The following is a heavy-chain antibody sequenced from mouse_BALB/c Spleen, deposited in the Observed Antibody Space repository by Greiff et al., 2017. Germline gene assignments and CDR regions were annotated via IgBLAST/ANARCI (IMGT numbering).Heavy chain of an antibody. CDR3: ATLTTAYYLDY. D-gene: IGHD1-2*01. J-gene: IGHJ2*01. CDR1: GYSITSDYA. CDR2: ISYSGST. Sequence: EVQLQQSGPGLVKPSQSLSLTCTVTGYSITSDYAWNWIRQFPGNKLEWMGYISYSGSTSYNPSLKSRISITRDTSKNQFFLQLNSVTTEDTATYYCATLTTAYYLDYWGQGTTLTVSS. V-gene: IGHV3-2*02.